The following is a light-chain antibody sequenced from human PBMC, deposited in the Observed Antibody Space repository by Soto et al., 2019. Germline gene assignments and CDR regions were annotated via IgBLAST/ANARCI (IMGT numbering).Light chain of an antibody. CDR2: GAS. Sequence: EIVLTQSPATLSVSPGERATLSCRASQSVSSRLAWYQQKPGQAPRLLISGASSRATGIPDRFSGSGSATDFTLTISRLEPEDFALYYCQQYGGSPITFSQGTRRRL. CDR3: QQYGGSPIT. CDR1: QSVSSR. V-gene: IGKV3-20*01. J-gene: IGKJ5*01.